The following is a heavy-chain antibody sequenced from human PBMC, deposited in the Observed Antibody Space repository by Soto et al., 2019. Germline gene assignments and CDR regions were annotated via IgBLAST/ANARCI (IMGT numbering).Heavy chain of an antibody. Sequence: DVQLEESGGGLVKPGGSLRLSCVASEFTFSVYSMNWVRQAPGKGLEWVSSISSGSSYIYYADSVKGRFTLSRDNDKSSLVLHMNSLRVDDTAVYYCTRDRVKIRGGYYHYYGMDVCGQGTTVTVS. D-gene: IGHD3-16*01. J-gene: IGHJ6*02. V-gene: IGHV3-21*02. CDR1: EFTFSVYS. CDR2: ISSGSSYI. CDR3: TRDRVKIRGGYYHYYGMDV.